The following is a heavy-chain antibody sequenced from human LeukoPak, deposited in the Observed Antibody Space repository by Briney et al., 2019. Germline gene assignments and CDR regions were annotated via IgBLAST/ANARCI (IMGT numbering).Heavy chain of an antibody. V-gene: IGHV3-21*01. Sequence: GGSLRLSCAASGFTFSSYSMNWVRQAPGKGLEWVSSIASDSTYIYYTDSVKGRFTISRDNAKNSLYLQVNSLRAEDTAVYYCATGDGYWGQGTLVTVSS. D-gene: IGHD7-27*01. CDR2: IASDSTYI. J-gene: IGHJ4*02. CDR1: GFTFSSYS. CDR3: ATGDGY.